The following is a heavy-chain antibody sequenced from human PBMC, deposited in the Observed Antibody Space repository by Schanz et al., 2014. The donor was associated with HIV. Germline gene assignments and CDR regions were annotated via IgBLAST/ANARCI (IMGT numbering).Heavy chain of an antibody. V-gene: IGHV3-7*01. D-gene: IGHD2-21*02. J-gene: IGHJ4*02. Sequence: EVQLVETGGGLIQPGGSLRLSCAASGFAFSSSWMHWVRQTPGKGLEWVAHINQDKSDKRYLYSVRGRFTVSRDNTKNSLFLQMSSLRAEDTAIYYCVRGDPIGSFWGQGTLVTVSS. CDR3: VRGDPIGSF. CDR1: GFAFSSSW. CDR2: INQDKSDK.